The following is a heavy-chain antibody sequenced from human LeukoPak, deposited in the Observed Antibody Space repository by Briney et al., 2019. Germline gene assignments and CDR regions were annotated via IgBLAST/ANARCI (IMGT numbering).Heavy chain of an antibody. CDR1: GFTVSSNY. V-gene: IGHV3-30*02. Sequence: GGSLRLSCAVSGFTVSSNYMHWVRQAPGKGLEWVAVIWYGGSNKYYADSVKGRFTISRDNSKNTLYLQMNSLRAEDTAVYYCAKDRRYSSSWSVYLDVWGKGTTVTVSS. J-gene: IGHJ6*04. CDR3: AKDRRYSSSWSVYLDV. CDR2: IWYGGSNK. D-gene: IGHD6-13*01.